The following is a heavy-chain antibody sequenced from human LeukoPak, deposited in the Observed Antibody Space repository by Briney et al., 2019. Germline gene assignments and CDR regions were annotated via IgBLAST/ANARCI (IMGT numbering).Heavy chain of an antibody. D-gene: IGHD3-10*01. CDR2: ISGSGDIT. CDR3: AKGGAVSSKSITMIRGTRRYYYYMDV. CDR1: GFTFSSYG. J-gene: IGHJ6*03. V-gene: IGHV3-23*01. Sequence: GGTLKLSCAASGFTFSSYGMSWARQAPGKGLEWVSDISGSGDITYYADSVKGRFTISRDNSKSALFLQVNSLRAEDTAVYYCAKGGAVSSKSITMIRGTRRYYYYMDVWGKGTTVTISS.